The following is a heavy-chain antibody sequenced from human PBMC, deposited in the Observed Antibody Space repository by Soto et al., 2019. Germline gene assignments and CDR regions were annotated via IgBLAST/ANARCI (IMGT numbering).Heavy chain of an antibody. CDR2: IGISGDT. Sequence: GGSLRLSCEASGFTFSKFDMHWVRQPTGKGLEWVSTIGISGDTYYAVSVKGRFTISRDNAKNSLSLQMNSLRAGDTALYFCARGQEVGAHFFDSWGQGTQVTVS. J-gene: IGHJ4*02. D-gene: IGHD2-15*01. CDR1: GFTFSKFD. V-gene: IGHV3-13*04. CDR3: ARGQEVGAHFFDS.